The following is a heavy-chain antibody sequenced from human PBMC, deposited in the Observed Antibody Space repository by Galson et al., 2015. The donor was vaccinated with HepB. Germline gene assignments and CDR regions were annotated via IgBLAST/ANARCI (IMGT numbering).Heavy chain of an antibody. CDR2: INSDGSTT. D-gene: IGHD3-22*01. CDR1: GFTFSSYW. V-gene: IGHV3-74*01. Sequence: LSCAASGFTFSSYWMHWVRQAPGKGLVWVSRINSDGSTTSNAGSVKGRFTISRDNAKNTLYLEMNSLRVEDTAVYYCARAAIDSSDYYWFDPWGQGTLVTVSS. J-gene: IGHJ5*02. CDR3: ARAAIDSSDYYWFDP.